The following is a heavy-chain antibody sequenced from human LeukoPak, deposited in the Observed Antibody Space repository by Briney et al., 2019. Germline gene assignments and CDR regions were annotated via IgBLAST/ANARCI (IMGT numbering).Heavy chain of an antibody. D-gene: IGHD3-10*01. CDR2: IPYDGSNK. V-gene: IGHV3-30-3*01. Sequence: GGSLRLSCAASGFTFSSYAMHWVRQAPGKGLEWVAVIPYDGSNKYYADSVKGRFTISRDNSKNTLYLQMNSLRAEDTAVYYCARESTGGIYFGSGSYYNSNGFDYWGQGTLVTVSS. J-gene: IGHJ4*02. CDR1: GFTFSSYA. CDR3: ARESTGGIYFGSGSYYNSNGFDY.